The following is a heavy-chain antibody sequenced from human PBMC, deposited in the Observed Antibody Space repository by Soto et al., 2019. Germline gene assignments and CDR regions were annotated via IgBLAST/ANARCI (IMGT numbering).Heavy chain of an antibody. D-gene: IGHD1-26*01. V-gene: IGHV3-33*01. CDR1: GFTFSDYG. CDR3: ASDTSVGAPDY. J-gene: IGHJ4*02. Sequence: QVQLMESGGGVVQPGRSLRLSCTASGFTFSDYGMHWVRQAPGKGLEWVSFIGGSTEHYAGSVKGRFTSSRDISKNPLYLQMNSLRVEDTAVYYCASDTSVGAPDYWGQGTLVTVSS. CDR2: IGGSTE.